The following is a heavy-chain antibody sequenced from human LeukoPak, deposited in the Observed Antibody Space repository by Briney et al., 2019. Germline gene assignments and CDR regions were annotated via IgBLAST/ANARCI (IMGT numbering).Heavy chain of an antibody. CDR3: ARVVYGDYGNWFDP. J-gene: IGHJ5*02. D-gene: IGHD4-17*01. CDR2: TYYRSKWYN. V-gene: IGHV6-1*01. Sequence: SQNLSLTCAISGDSVSSNSAAWNWIRQSPSRGLEWLGRTYYRSKWYNDYAVSVRSRITINPDTSKNQFSLQLNSVTPKDTAVYYCARVVYGDYGNWFDPWGQGTLVTVSS. CDR1: GDSVSSNSAA.